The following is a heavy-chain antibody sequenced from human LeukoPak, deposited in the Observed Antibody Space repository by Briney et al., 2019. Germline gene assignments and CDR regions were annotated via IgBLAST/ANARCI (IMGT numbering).Heavy chain of an antibody. CDR1: GITLSNYG. J-gene: IGHJ4*02. CDR3: AKRGVVIRVILVGFNKEAYYFDS. D-gene: IGHD3-22*01. V-gene: IGHV3-23*01. CDR2: IRGSGGST. Sequence: GGSLRLSCAVSGITLSNYGMSWVRQAPGKGLEWVAGIRGSGGSTNYADSVKGRFTISRDNPKNTLYLQMNSLRAEDTAVYFCAKRGVVIRVILVGFNKEAYYFDSWGQGALVPVSS.